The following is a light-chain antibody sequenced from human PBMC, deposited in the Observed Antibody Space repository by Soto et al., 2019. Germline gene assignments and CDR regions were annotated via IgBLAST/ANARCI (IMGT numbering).Light chain of an antibody. CDR3: VSYTPSASYV. V-gene: IGLV2-14*01. CDR1: SSDVGNYIF. CDR2: DIN. Sequence: QSALTQPASVSGSPGQSITISCTGTSSDVGNYIFVSWYRQHPGKAPKLMIYDINNRPSGVSNRFSGSKSGNTASLTISGLQDEDEADYYCVSYTPSASYVFGTGTKVTVL. J-gene: IGLJ1*01.